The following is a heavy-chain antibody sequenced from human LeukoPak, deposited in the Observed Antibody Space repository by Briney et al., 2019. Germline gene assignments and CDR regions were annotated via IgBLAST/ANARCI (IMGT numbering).Heavy chain of an antibody. V-gene: IGHV1-46*01. CDR2: INPSGGST. Sequence: GASVKVSCKASGDTFSSYYMHWVRQAPGQGLEWMGIINPSGGSTRYAQKFQGRVTMTRDMSTSTVYMELSSLRSEDTAIYYCARGGMGIQLWSFDDWGQGALVTVSS. CDR1: GDTFSSYY. CDR3: ARGGMGIQLWSFDD. J-gene: IGHJ4*02. D-gene: IGHD5-18*01.